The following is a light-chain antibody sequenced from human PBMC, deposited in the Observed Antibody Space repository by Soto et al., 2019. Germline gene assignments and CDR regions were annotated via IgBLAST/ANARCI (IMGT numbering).Light chain of an antibody. CDR2: DAS. V-gene: IGKV3-11*01. CDR3: HQRSNWPYLT. Sequence: EIVLTQSPDTLSLSPGERATLSCRASQSVSGYLGWYQQKPGQAPRLLIYDASNRAYGVPARFRGSGSGTKFTLTIASLEPEDFAVYYCHQRSNWPYLTFGGGTRV. CDR1: QSVSGY. J-gene: IGKJ4*01.